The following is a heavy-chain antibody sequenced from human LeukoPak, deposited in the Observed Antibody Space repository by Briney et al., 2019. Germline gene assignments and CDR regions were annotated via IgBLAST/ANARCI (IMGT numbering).Heavy chain of an antibody. D-gene: IGHD3-9*01. J-gene: IGHJ4*02. CDR3: ARSPARGYDILTNYNDY. Sequence: ASVKVSRKASGYSFTAYVISWVRQAPGQGLEWMGWISTYNPNTNYAQKFQGRVTMTTDTSTSTVYMELRSLRSDDTAVYYCARSPARGYDILTNYNDYWGQGTLVTVSS. V-gene: IGHV1-18*01. CDR1: GYSFTAYV. CDR2: ISTYNPNT.